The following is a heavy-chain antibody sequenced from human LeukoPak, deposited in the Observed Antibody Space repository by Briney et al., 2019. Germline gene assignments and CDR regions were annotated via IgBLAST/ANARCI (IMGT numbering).Heavy chain of an antibody. V-gene: IGHV3-9*01. D-gene: IGHD3-9*01. CDR3: AKDRDYDILTGYGMDV. Sequence: GRSLRLSCAASGFTFDDYAMHWVRQAPGKGLEWVSGISWNSGSIGYADSVKGRFTISRDNAKNSLYLQMNSLRAEDTALYYCAKDRDYDILTGYGMDVWGQGTTVTVSS. CDR1: GFTFDDYA. CDR2: ISWNSGSI. J-gene: IGHJ6*02.